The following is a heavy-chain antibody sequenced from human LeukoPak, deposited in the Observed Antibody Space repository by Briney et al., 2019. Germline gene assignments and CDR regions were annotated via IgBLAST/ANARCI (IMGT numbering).Heavy chain of an antibody. J-gene: IGHJ6*02. CDR2: INPNSGGT. CDR1: GYAFTGYY. V-gene: IGHV1-2*02. CDR3: ARAHTAGVLLWFGELANYYYGMDV. D-gene: IGHD3-10*01. Sequence: GASVKVSCKASGYAFTGYYMHWVRQAPGQGLEWMGWINPNSGGTNYAQKFQGRVTMTRDTSISTAYMELSRLRSDDTAVYYCARAHTAGVLLWFGELANYYYGMDVWGQGTTVTVSS.